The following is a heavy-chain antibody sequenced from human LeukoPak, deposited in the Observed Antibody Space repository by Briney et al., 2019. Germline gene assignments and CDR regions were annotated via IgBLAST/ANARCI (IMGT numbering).Heavy chain of an antibody. CDR3: ARGDGYNRLGY. CDR1: GFTVSSNY. D-gene: IGHD5-24*01. V-gene: IGHV3-66*01. Sequence: GGSLRLSCAASGFTVSSNYMSWVRQAPGKGLEWVSVIYSGGSTYYADSVKGRFTISRDNSKNTLYLQMNSLGAEDTAVYYCARGDGYNRLGYWGQGTLVTVSS. J-gene: IGHJ4*02. CDR2: IYSGGST.